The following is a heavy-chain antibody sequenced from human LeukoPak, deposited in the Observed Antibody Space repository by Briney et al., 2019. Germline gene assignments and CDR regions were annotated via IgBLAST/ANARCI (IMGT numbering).Heavy chain of an antibody. J-gene: IGHJ4*02. Sequence: PGGSLRLSCAASGFTFSNYGMHWVRQAPGKGLEWVAVIWFDGSNKYYADSVKGRFTISRDNSKNTLYLQMDSLRAEDTAVYYCARIRPGNYFDYWGQGALVTVSS. CDR2: IWFDGSNK. D-gene: IGHD6-6*01. CDR3: ARIRPGNYFDY. CDR1: GFTFSNYG. V-gene: IGHV3-33*01.